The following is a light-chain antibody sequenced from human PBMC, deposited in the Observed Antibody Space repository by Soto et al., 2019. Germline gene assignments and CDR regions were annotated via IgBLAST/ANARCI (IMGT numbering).Light chain of an antibody. J-gene: IGKJ5*01. V-gene: IGKV1-39*01. CDR1: QSISSY. CDR3: QQSYSTPFD. Sequence: DIQMTPSPSSLSASVGDRVTITCRASQSISSYLNWYQQKPGKAPKLLIYAASSLQSGVPSRFSGSGSGTDFTLTISSLQPEDFATYYCQQSYSTPFDFGQGTRLEIK. CDR2: AAS.